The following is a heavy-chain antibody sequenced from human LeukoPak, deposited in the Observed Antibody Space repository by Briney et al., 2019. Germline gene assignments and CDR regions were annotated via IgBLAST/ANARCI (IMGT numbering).Heavy chain of an antibody. D-gene: IGHD3-9*01. CDR3: ARGRSGIRYFDWLLRYFDY. CDR2: INHSGST. V-gene: IGHV4-34*01. CDR1: GGSFSGYY. Sequence: KTSETLSLTCAVYGGSFSGYYWSWIRQPPGKELEWIGEINHSGSTNYNPSLKSRVTISVDTSKNQFSLKLSSVTAADTAVYYCARGRSGIRYFDWLLRYFDYWGQGTLVTVSS. J-gene: IGHJ4*02.